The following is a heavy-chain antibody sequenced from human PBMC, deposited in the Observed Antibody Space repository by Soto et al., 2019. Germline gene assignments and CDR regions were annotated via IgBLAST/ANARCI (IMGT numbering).Heavy chain of an antibody. CDR1: GYPFISYG. J-gene: IGHJ4*02. CDR2: ISGYNGNT. Sequence: QVQLLQSGGEVKQPWASVKVSCKASGYPFISYGFSWVRQAPGQGLEWMGWISGYNGNTDYAQKVQGRVVMTTDTSTSTAYMELRSLRADDTAVYYWVRDETYSSYYFDYWGQGTPVTVSS. D-gene: IGHD5-18*01. V-gene: IGHV1-18*01. CDR3: VRDETYSSYYFDY.